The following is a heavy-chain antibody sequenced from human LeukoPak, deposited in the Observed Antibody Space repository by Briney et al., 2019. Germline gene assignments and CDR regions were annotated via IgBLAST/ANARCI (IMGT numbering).Heavy chain of an antibody. CDR2: INQDGSER. V-gene: IGHV3-7*01. J-gene: IGHJ2*01. CDR3: ARDQYSSFNWYFDL. Sequence: GGSLRLSRAASGFIFSRYWMTWVRQAPGKGLEWVANINQDGSERYYVDSVKGRFTISRDNAKNSLYLRMSSLRAEDTAVYYCARDQYSSFNWYFDLWGRGTLVTVSS. D-gene: IGHD6-6*01. CDR1: GFIFSRYW.